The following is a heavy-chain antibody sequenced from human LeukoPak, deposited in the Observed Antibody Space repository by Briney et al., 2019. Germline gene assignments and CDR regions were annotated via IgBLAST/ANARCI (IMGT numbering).Heavy chain of an antibody. J-gene: IGHJ4*02. CDR1: GGSISSGGYY. D-gene: IGHD4-17*01. CDR2: IYYSGST. V-gene: IGHV4-61*08. CDR3: ARDRYGAVDY. Sequence: SQTLSLTCTVSGGSISSGGYYWSWIRQHPGKGLEWIGYIYYSGSTNYNPSPKSRVTISVDTSKNQFSLKLSSVTAADTAVYYCARDRYGAVDYWGQGTLVTVSS.